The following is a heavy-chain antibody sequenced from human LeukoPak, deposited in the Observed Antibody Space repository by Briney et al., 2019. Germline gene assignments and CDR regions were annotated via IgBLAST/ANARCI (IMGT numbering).Heavy chain of an antibody. D-gene: IGHD3-10*01. CDR3: AGLGDRSSANYYKGTNGFDP. CDR2: IKQDGTEK. V-gene: IGHV3-7*01. J-gene: IGHJ5*02. CDR1: GFTFSSYW. Sequence: GGSLRLSCAASGFTFSSYWMGWVRQAPGKGLEFVANIKQDGTEKYYVDSVKGRVTISRDNAKNSLFLQMNSLRAEDTAVYYCAGLGDRSSANYYKGTNGFDPWGQGTLVTVSS.